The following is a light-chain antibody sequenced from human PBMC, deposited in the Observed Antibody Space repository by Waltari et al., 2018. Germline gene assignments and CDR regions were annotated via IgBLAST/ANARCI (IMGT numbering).Light chain of an antibody. CDR3: GTWDDSLNAGV. J-gene: IGLJ3*02. CDR1: SPNLGNNF. CDR2: END. V-gene: IGLV1-51*02. Sequence: QSVLTQPPSVSAAPGQKVTISCSGTSPNLGNNFLAWYQQLPGTAPKLLIYENDRRPSGIPDRFSGSKSATSAALGITGLQTGDEADYYCGTWDDSLNAGVFGGGTKLTVL.